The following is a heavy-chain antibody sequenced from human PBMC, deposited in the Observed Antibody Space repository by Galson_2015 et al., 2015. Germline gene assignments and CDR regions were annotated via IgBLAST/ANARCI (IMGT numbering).Heavy chain of an antibody. V-gene: IGHV3-7*01. CDR3: ARDHRRAVYSGSPYYFDY. J-gene: IGHJ4*02. CDR2: IKQDGSEK. CDR1: GFTFSSYW. D-gene: IGHD5-12*01. Sequence: SLRLSCAASGFTFSSYWMSWVRQAPGKGLEWVANIKQDGSEKYYVDSVKGRFTISRDNAKNSLYQQMNSLRAEDTAVYYCARDHRRAVYSGSPYYFDYWGQGTLVTVSS.